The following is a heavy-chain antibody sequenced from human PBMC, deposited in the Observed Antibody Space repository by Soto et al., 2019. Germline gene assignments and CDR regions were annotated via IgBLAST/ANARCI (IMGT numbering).Heavy chain of an antibody. J-gene: IGHJ6*02. CDR2: VSAGGDMT. Sequence: DVQLLESGGHLVQPGGSLRLSCAASGFTFSSYAMSWVRQAPGQGLEWVSSVSAGGDMTYYSDSVKGRFTISRDTSNNALFLQMNSLRIEATALYYCARGDRGGSGSPASYYYSGLDVWGQGATVTVS. CDR3: ARGDRGGSGSPASYYYSGLDV. V-gene: IGHV3-23*01. D-gene: IGHD3-10*01. CDR1: GFTFSSYA.